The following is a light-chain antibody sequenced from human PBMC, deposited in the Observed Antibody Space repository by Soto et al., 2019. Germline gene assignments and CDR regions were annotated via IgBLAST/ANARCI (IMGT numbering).Light chain of an antibody. Sequence: QVTSSQSSLSAXVEDXVIIXXRASQRISNHLNWYQQKPGKAPKLLIFAASILKSGVPSRFSGNGSGTEFTLTISGLQPDDFARYYCQQYNSCFGILGHRTKADIK. V-gene: IGKV1-16*01. CDR1: QRISNH. CDR3: QQYNSCFGI. J-gene: IGKJ1*01. CDR2: AAS.